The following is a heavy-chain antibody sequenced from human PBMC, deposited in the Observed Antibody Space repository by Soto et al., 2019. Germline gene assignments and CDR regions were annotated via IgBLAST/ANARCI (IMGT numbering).Heavy chain of an antibody. V-gene: IGHV4-39*01. D-gene: IGHD2-2*01. J-gene: IGHJ6*02. CDR1: GVSITSSTSY. CDR3: ARLNEVGAFSYYFRMDV. CDR2: LFRSGNT. Sequence: SETLSLTCTFSGVSITSSTSYWGWIRQAPGKGLEWVGSLFRSGNTQYNPSLKNRVTISVDTSKNQFSLNLTSVTAADSAVYYCARLNEVGAFSYYFRMDVWGLGTAVTVSS.